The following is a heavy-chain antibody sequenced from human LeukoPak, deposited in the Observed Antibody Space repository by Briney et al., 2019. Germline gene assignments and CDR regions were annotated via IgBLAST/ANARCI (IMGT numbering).Heavy chain of an antibody. J-gene: IGHJ5*02. CDR3: AKDVDEATTNWFDP. V-gene: IGHV3-9*01. Sequence: GGSLRLSCAASGVTFYDYAMHWVRDAPGGGLEWVSGISWNSGSIGYADSVKGRFTIYRDNAKNSLYLQMHRLRAEDTALYYCAKDVDEATTNWFDPWGQGTLVTVSS. CDR1: GVTFYDYA. CDR2: ISWNSGSI. D-gene: IGHD1/OR15-1a*01.